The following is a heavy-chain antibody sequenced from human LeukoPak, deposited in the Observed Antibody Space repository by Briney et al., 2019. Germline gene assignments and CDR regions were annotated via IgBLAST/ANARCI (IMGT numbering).Heavy chain of an antibody. J-gene: IGHJ4*02. CDR3: ARDEGSGTARYYFDY. V-gene: IGHV1-46*01. Sequence: ASVKVSCKASGYTFTSYYMHWVRQAPGQGLEWMGIINPSGGSTSYAQKFQGRVTMTRDTSTSTVYMELSSLRSEDTAVYYCARDEGSGTARYYFDYWGQGTLVTVSS. CDR1: GYTFTSYY. CDR2: INPSGGST. D-gene: IGHD5-18*01.